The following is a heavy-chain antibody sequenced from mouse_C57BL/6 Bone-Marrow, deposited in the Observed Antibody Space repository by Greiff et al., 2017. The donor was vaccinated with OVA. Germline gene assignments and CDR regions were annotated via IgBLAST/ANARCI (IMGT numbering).Heavy chain of an antibody. CDR1: GYTFTSYG. D-gene: IGHD1-1*01. J-gene: IGHJ3*01. Sequence: VNVVESGAELARPGASVKLSCKASGYTFTSYGISWVKQRTGQGLEWIGEIYPRSGNTYYNEKFKGKATLTADKSSSTAYMELRSLTSEDSAVYFCYGSSYWFAYWGQGTLVTVSA. CDR2: IYPRSGNT. V-gene: IGHV1-81*01. CDR3: YGSSYWFAY.